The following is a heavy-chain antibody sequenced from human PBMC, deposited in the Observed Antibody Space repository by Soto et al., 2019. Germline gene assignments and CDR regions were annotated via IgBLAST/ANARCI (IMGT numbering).Heavy chain of an antibody. Sequence: PGESLKISCKGSGYNFGSKWIGWVRQMPGKGLEWMGIIYPGDSDTRYSPASQGQVTISADKSINTAYLQWSSLKASDTAMYYCARQAGTITNYYYYYFDVWAKGTTVTVSS. CDR1: GYNFGSKW. D-gene: IGHD1-7*01. V-gene: IGHV5-51*01. J-gene: IGHJ6*03. CDR3: ARQAGTITNYYYYYFDV. CDR2: IYPGDSDT.